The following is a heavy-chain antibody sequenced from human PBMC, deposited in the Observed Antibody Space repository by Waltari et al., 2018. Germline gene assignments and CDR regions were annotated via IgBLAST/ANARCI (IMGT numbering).Heavy chain of an antibody. D-gene: IGHD1-26*01. V-gene: IGHV4-38-2*02. CDR2: IYHSGST. J-gene: IGHJ2*01. CDR1: GYFISSGYY. CDR3: AREPIVGATAFWYFDL. Sequence: QVHLQESGPGLVKSSETLSLTCSVFGYFISSGYYWGWIRQPPGKGLEWIGSIYHSGSTYYNPSLKSRVTISVDTSKNQFSLKLSSVTAADTAVYYCAREPIVGATAFWYFDLWGRGTLVTVSS.